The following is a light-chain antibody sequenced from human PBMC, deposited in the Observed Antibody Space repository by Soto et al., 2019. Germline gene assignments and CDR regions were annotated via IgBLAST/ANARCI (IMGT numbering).Light chain of an antibody. V-gene: IGLV1-44*01. CDR3: ASWDDSLNGV. CDR2: DNS. J-gene: IGLJ2*01. Sequence: QSVLTQPPSASGAPGQRVTISCSGSSSNIGRNTVNWYQQLPGAAPKLLIYDNSQRPSGVPDRFSGSKSGTSASLAISGLQSEDEADYYCASWDDSLNGVFGGGTKLTVL. CDR1: SSNIGRNT.